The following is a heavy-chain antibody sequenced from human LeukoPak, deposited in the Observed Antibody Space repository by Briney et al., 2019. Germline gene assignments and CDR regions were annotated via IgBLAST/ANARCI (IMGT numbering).Heavy chain of an antibody. D-gene: IGHD2-2*01. CDR2: ISSSGSTI. J-gene: IGHJ4*02. CDR3: ARDSDRVVPAANNFDY. Sequence: GGSLRLSCAASGFTFSSYEMNWVRQAPGKGLEWVSYISSSGSTIYYADSVKGRFTISRDNAKNSLYLQMNSLRAEDTAVYYCARDSDRVVPAANNFDYWGQGTLVTVSS. V-gene: IGHV3-48*03. CDR1: GFTFSSYE.